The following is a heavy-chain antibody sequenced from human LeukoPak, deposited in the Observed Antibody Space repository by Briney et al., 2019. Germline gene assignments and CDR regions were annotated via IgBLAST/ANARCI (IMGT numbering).Heavy chain of an antibody. CDR2: INSDVSTT. D-gene: IGHD1-26*01. J-gene: IGHJ3*02. CDR3: ARYGRYRAFDI. Sequence: GGSLRLSCAASGFTSSAYWMHWVRQVPGKGLFWVSRINSDVSTTNYADSVKGRFTISRDNAKNTIYLQMNSLRAEDTAVYYCARYGRYRAFDIWGPGTVVTVSS. V-gene: IGHV3-74*01. CDR1: GFTSSAYW.